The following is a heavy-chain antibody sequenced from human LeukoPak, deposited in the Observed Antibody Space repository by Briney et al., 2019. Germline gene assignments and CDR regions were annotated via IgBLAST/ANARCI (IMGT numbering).Heavy chain of an antibody. D-gene: IGHD4-17*01. V-gene: IGHV4-4*07. CDR3: ARGVRYGAPPDY. Sequence: SETLSLTCTVSGGSISSYYWSWIRQPAGKGLEWIGRIYTSGSTNYNPSLKSRVTISVDKSKNQSSLKLSSVTAADTAVYYCARGVRYGAPPDYWGQGTLVTVSS. J-gene: IGHJ4*02. CDR2: IYTSGST. CDR1: GGSISSYY.